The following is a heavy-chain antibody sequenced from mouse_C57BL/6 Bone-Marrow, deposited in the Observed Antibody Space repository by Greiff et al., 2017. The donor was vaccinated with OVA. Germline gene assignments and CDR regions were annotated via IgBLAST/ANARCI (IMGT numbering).Heavy chain of an antibody. CDR1: GFSFNSYA. CDR2: IRSKSNNYAT. Sequence: GGGLVQPKGSLKLSCAASGFSFNSYAMNWFRQAPGTGVEWVARIRSKSNNYATYYSDSVKDRFTISRDDSESMLYLQMNNLKTEDTAMYYCVRQKSTGSHWYFDVWGTGTTVTVSS. V-gene: IGHV10-1*01. CDR3: VRQKSTGSHWYFDV. D-gene: IGHD4-1*01. J-gene: IGHJ1*03.